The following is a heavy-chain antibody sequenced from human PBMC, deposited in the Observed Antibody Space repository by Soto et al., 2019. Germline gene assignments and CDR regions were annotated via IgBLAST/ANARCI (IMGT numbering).Heavy chain of an antibody. V-gene: IGHV1-69*13. CDR2: IIPIFGTA. CDR3: SRGATTRSDYYYAMDV. Sequence: SVKVSCKTSGGTFSSYAISWVRPAPGQGLEWMGCIIPIFGTANYAENFQGRVTITADESTSTAYMELSSLRSEDTAVYYGSRGATTRSDYYYAMDVWGQGTTVPVSS. CDR1: GGTFSSYA. J-gene: IGHJ6*02. D-gene: IGHD1-26*01.